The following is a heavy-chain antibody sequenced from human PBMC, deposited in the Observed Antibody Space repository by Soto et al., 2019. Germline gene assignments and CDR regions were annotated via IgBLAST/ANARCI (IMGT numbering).Heavy chain of an antibody. CDR2: IYYSGST. J-gene: IGHJ4*01. V-gene: IGHV4-39*01. Sequence: SETLSLTCTVSGGSISSSSYYWGWIRQPPGKGLEWIGSIYYSGSTYYNPSLKSRVTISVDTSKNQFSLKLSSVTAADTAVYYCARRGGSHGYFDYWGHGTLVTAPQ. D-gene: IGHD1-26*01. CDR3: ARRGGSHGYFDY. CDR1: GGSISSSSYY.